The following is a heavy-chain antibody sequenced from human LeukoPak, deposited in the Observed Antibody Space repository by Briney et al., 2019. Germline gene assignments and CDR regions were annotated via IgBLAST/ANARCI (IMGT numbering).Heavy chain of an antibody. CDR2: IKQDGSEK. Sequence: GGSLRLSCAASGFTFSDYWMSWVRQAPGKGLEWVANIKQDGSEKYYVDSVKGRFTISRDNAKNSLYLQMNSLRAEDTAVYYCARDRQWLQYWGQGTLVTVSS. J-gene: IGHJ4*02. V-gene: IGHV3-7*01. D-gene: IGHD6-19*01. CDR1: GFTFSDYW. CDR3: ARDRQWLQY.